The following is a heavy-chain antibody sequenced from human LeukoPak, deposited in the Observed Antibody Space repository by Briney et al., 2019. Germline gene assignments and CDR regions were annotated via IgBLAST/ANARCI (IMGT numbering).Heavy chain of an antibody. CDR1: GGTFSSYA. D-gene: IGHD2-21*02. Sequence: ASVTVSCKASGGTFSSYAISWVRQAPGQGLEWMGWISAYNGNTNYAQKLQGRVTMTTDTSTSTAYMELRSLRSDDTAVYYCARVQIVVVTGSYYPDAFDIWGQGTMVTVSS. CDR2: ISAYNGNT. CDR3: ARVQIVVVTGSYYPDAFDI. J-gene: IGHJ3*02. V-gene: IGHV1-18*01.